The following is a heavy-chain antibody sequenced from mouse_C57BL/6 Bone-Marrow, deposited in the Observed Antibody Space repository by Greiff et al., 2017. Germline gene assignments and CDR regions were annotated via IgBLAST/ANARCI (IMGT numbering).Heavy chain of an antibody. CDR1: GFNIKNTY. CDR2: IDPANGTT. V-gene: IGHV14-3*01. CDR3: ARDRVVTTGVAY. D-gene: IGHD2-3*01. Sequence: VQLQQSVAELVRPGASVKLSCTASGFNIKNTYMHWVKQRPEQGLEWIGRIDPANGTTKYAPKFQGKATITADTSSNTAYLQLSSLPSEDAAVYYCARDRVVTTGVAYWGQGTLVTVSA. J-gene: IGHJ3*01.